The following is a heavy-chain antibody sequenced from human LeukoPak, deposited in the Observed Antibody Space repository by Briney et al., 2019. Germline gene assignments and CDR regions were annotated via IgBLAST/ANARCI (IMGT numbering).Heavy chain of an antibody. V-gene: IGHV4-34*01. Sequence: SETLSLTCAVYGGSFSGYYWSWIRQPPGKGLEWIGEINHSGSTNYNPSLESRVTISVDTSNNQFSLKLSSVTAADTAVYYCAREGYSYGYDYWGQGTLVTVSS. CDR1: GGSFSGYY. J-gene: IGHJ4*02. CDR3: AREGYSYGYDY. D-gene: IGHD5-18*01. CDR2: INHSGST.